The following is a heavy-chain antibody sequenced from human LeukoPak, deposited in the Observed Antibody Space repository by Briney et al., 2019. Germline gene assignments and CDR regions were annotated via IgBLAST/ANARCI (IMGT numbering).Heavy chain of an antibody. CDR1: GGSFSGYY. CDR3: ARGSLVVVTAPPDS. J-gene: IGHJ4*02. V-gene: IGHV4-34*01. Sequence: SETLSLTCAVYGGSFSGYYWSWIRQPPGKGLEWIATVYYSGSTYYNPSLKSRVTISLDTSKNQFSLRLTSLTAADTAVYYCARGSLVVVTAPPDSWGQGTLVTVSS. CDR2: VYYSGST. D-gene: IGHD2-21*02.